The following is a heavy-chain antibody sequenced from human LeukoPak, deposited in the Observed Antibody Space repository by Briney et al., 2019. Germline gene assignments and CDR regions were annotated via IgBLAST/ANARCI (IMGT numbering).Heavy chain of an antibody. V-gene: IGHV4-59*01. Sequence: PSETLSLTCTVSGGSISSYYWSWIRQSPGKGLECIGYIHYTGSTNYNPSLKSRVTISVDTSKNQFSLKLSSVTAADTAVYYCARDHAVAGSNWFDPWGQGTLVTVSS. CDR3: ARDHAVAGSNWFDP. CDR2: IHYTGST. D-gene: IGHD6-19*01. J-gene: IGHJ5*02. CDR1: GGSISSYY.